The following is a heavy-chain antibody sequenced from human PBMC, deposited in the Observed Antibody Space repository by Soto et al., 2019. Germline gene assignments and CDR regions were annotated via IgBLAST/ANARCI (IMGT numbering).Heavy chain of an antibody. CDR2: ISSSSSTI. V-gene: IGHV3-48*02. J-gene: IGHJ6*02. Sequence: GASLSRSSAASGFTFRTSSRIWFRQAPGKGLEWVSFISSSSSTIYYADSVKGRFAISRDNAKNSLYLQMNSLRDEDTAGYYCAREPAEGHYGMDVWGQGT. CDR1: GFTFRTSS. D-gene: IGHD2-2*01. CDR3: AREPAEGHYGMDV.